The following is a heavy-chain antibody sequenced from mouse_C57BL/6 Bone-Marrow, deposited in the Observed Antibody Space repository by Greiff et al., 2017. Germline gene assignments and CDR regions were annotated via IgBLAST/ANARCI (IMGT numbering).Heavy chain of an antibody. CDR3: ARHGSDGYFP. Sequence: DVLLVESGGDLVKPGGSLKLSCAASGFTFSSYGMSWVRQTPDQRLEWVATISSGGSYTYYPDSVKGRFTISSDHAKNTLYRQMSSLKSEDTDIECCARHGSDGYFPWGQGTLVTVSA. CDR2: ISSGGSYT. CDR1: GFTFSSYG. J-gene: IGHJ3*01. D-gene: IGHD2-3*01. V-gene: IGHV5-6*01.